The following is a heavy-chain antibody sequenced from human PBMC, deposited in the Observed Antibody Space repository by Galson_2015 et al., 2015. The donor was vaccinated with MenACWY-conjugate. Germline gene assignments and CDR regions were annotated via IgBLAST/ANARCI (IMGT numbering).Heavy chain of an antibody. CDR2: IGTSDDT. J-gene: IGHJ2*01. V-gene: IGHV3-13*04. D-gene: IGHD3-10*01. CDR3: ARAGDADWYFDL. CDR1: GFAFRNYD. Sequence: SLRLSCAVSGFAFRNYDMHWVRQVPGKSLEWVSGIGTSDDTYYPDSVRGRFTVSREDVKNSLYLQMNSLRAGDTALYYCARAGDADWYFDLWGRGTLVTVSS.